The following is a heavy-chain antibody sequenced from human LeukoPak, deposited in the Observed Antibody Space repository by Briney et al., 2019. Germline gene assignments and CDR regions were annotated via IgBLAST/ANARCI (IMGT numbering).Heavy chain of an antibody. J-gene: IGHJ4*02. CDR3: AFGGGTTGLFDY. CDR1: GFTFGSFS. Sequence: GGSLRLSCAASGFTFGSFSMSWVRQAPGKGLEWFSYISSSSDTIYYADSVEGRFTISRDYAKNSLYLQMNSLRAEDTAVYYCAFGGGTTGLFDYWGQGTLVTVSS. D-gene: IGHD1-1*01. V-gene: IGHV3-48*04. CDR2: ISSSSDTI.